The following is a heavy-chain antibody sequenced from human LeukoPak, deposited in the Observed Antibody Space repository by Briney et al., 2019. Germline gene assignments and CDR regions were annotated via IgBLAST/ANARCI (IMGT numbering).Heavy chain of an antibody. D-gene: IGHD3-10*01. CDR3: NTVTYYNTRAPGDY. CDR2: IKQDGSEK. Sequence: GGSLRLSCAASGFTFSSYWMSWVRQAPGKGLEWVANIKQDGSEKYYVDSVKGRFTISRDNAKNTLYLQMNSLRVEDTAVYYCNTVTYYNTRAPGDYWGQGTLVTVSS. CDR1: GFTFSSYW. J-gene: IGHJ4*02. V-gene: IGHV3-7*02.